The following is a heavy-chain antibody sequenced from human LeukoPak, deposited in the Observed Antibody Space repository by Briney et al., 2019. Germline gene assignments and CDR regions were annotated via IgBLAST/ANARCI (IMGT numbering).Heavy chain of an antibody. CDR1: GFTFSSYA. V-gene: IGHV3-23*01. CDR2: ISGSGGST. J-gene: IGHJ4*02. Sequence: GGSLRLSCAASGFTFSSYAMSWVRQASGKGLEWVSAISGSGGSTYYADSVKGRFTISRDNSKNTLYLQMNSLRAEDTAVYYCAKVCGNCPFGYWGQGTLVTVSS. D-gene: IGHD4-23*01. CDR3: AKVCGNCPFGY.